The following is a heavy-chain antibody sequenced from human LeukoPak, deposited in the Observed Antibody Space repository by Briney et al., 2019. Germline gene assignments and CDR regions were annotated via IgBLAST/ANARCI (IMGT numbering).Heavy chain of an antibody. CDR2: IYHSGST. CDR1: GYPISSGYY. J-gene: IGHJ6*03. CDR3: ARSHHYYYCMDV. V-gene: IGHV4-38-2*01. Sequence: PSETLSLTCAVSGYPISSGYYWGWIRQPPGKGLEWIGSIYHSGSTYYNPSLKSRVTISVDTSKNQFSLKLSPVTAADTAVYYCARSHHYYYCMDVWGKGTTVTVSS.